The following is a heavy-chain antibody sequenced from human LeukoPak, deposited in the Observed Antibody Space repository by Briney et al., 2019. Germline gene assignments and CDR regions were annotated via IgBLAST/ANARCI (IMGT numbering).Heavy chain of an antibody. CDR2: IYPGDSDT. D-gene: IGHD2-2*01. J-gene: IGHJ4*02. Sequence: GESLKISCKGSGYSFTSYWIGWVRQMPGKGLEWMGIIYPGDSDTRYSPSFQGQVTISADKSISTAYLQWSSLKASDTAMYYCARHSYCSSTSRYRFFDYWGQGTLVTVSS. CDR3: ARHSYCSSTSRYRFFDY. V-gene: IGHV5-51*01. CDR1: GYSFTSYW.